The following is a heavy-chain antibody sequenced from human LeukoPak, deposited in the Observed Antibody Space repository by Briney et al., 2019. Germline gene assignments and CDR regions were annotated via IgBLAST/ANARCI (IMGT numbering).Heavy chain of an antibody. Sequence: GGSLRLSCAASGFTFSSYGMHWVRQAPGKGLEWVAVVWYDGSNKYYADSVKGRFTISRDNSKNTLYLQMNSLRAEDTAVYYCARGEGEYYYDSSGYKYYFDYWGQGTLVTVSS. CDR2: VWYDGSNK. V-gene: IGHV3-33*01. CDR3: ARGEGEYYYDSSGYKYYFDY. CDR1: GFTFSSYG. D-gene: IGHD3-22*01. J-gene: IGHJ4*02.